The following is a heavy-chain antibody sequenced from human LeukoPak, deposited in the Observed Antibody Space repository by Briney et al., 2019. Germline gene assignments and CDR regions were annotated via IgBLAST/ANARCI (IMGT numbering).Heavy chain of an antibody. J-gene: IGHJ4*02. CDR1: GFTFSSYE. D-gene: IGHD6-13*01. CDR3: ASEARGIAAAHPVDY. V-gene: IGHV3-21*01. Sequence: GGSLRLSCAASGFTFSSYEMNWVRQAPGKGLEWVSSISSSSSYIYYADSVKGRFTISRDNAKNSLYLQMNSLRAEDTAVYYCASEARGIAAAHPVDYWGQGTLVTVSS. CDR2: ISSSSSYI.